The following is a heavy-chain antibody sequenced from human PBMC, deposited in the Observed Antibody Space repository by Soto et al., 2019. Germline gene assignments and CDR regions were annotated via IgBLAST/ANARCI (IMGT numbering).Heavy chain of an antibody. V-gene: IGHV4-39*01. Sequence: QLQLQESGPGLVKPSETLSLTCTVSGGSISSSSYYWGWIRQPPGKGLGWIGSTYSRGSTSYNPSLKSRVTISVDTSKNQFSLKLSSVTAADTAVYYCATIVVVEAAQNWFDPWGQGTLVTVSS. CDR1: GGSISSSSYY. CDR2: TYSRGST. D-gene: IGHD2-15*01. CDR3: ATIVVVEAAQNWFDP. J-gene: IGHJ5*02.